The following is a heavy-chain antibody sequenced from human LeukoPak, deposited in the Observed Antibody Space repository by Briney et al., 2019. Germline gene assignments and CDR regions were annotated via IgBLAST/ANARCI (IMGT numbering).Heavy chain of an antibody. CDR2: IKQDGSEK. D-gene: IGHD2-21*02. CDR3: ASSSKGIVVVTATDAFDI. Sequence: GSLRLSCVASGFTFSSYWMSWVRQAPGKGLEWVANIKQDGSEKYYVDSVKGRFTISRDNAKNSLYLQMNSLRAEDTAVYYCASSSKGIVVVTATDAFDIWGQGTMVTVSS. J-gene: IGHJ3*02. V-gene: IGHV3-7*01. CDR1: GFTFSSYW.